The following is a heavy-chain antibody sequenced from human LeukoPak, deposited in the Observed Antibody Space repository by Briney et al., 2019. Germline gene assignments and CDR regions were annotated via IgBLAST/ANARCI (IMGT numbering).Heavy chain of an antibody. D-gene: IGHD1-20*01. Sequence: SETLSLTCTVSGGSISSYYWSWVRQPPGKGLEWIGYIYYSGSTNYNPSLKSRVTISVDTSKNQFSLKLSSVTAADTAMYYCARDTSPGITGTYWGQGTLVTVSS. V-gene: IGHV4-59*12. J-gene: IGHJ4*02. CDR2: IYYSGST. CDR3: ARDTSPGITGTY. CDR1: GGSISSYY.